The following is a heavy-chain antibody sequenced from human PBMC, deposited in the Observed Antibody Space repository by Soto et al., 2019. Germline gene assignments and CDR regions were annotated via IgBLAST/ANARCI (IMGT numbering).Heavy chain of an antibody. V-gene: IGHV2-70*04. CDR3: AHSGYGYYFDY. Sequence: GSGPTLVNPTQTLTLTCTFSGFSLSTSGMRVSWIRQPPGKALEWLARIDWDDDKFYSTSLKTRLTISKDTSKNQVVLTMTNMDPVDTATYYCAHSGYGYYFDYWGQGTLVTVSS. CDR2: IDWDDDK. J-gene: IGHJ4*02. CDR1: GFSLSTSGMR. D-gene: IGHD3-22*01.